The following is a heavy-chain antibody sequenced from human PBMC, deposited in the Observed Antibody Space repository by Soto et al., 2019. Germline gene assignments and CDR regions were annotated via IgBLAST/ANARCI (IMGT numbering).Heavy chain of an antibody. J-gene: IGHJ5*01. CDR1: GYTFTDYY. Sequence: QVQLVQSGAEVKKPGASVRVSCKASGYTFTDYYMHWVRQAHGQGLEWMAWINPNTGDTKYDQKFQGRVTVTRDTSNRILYMELSSLRSDDTAISYCARKSLYGSGSSFDFWGQGTLVTVSS. D-gene: IGHD3-10*01. CDR3: ARKSLYGSGSSFDF. CDR2: INPNTGDT. V-gene: IGHV1-2*02.